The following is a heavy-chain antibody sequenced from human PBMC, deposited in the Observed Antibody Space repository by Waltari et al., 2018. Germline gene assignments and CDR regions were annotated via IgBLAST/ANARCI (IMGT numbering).Heavy chain of an antibody. CDR2: IKQDGSQT. CDR1: GFTFSSYW. V-gene: IGHV3-7*01. CDR3: ARLGYCSSANCFYGMDV. J-gene: IGHJ6*02. Sequence: EVQVVESGGGLVQPGGSLRLSCAASGFTFSSYWIRWVRQAPGKGLEWLANIKQDGSQTYYVDSVKGRFTISRDNAKNSLFLQMNSLRADDTAVYYCARLGYCSSANCFYGMDVWGQGTTVTVSS. D-gene: IGHD2-2*01.